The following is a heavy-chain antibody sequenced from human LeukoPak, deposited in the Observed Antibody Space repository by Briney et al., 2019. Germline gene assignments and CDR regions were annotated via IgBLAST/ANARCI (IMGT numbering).Heavy chain of an antibody. CDR1: GFTFDDYA. Sequence: GGSLRLSCAASGFTFDDYAMHWVRQAPGKGLEWVSGISWNSGSIGYADSVKGRFTISRDNAKNSLYLQMNSLRAEDTALYYCAKDTGYSSGGAESGLPTFDYWGQGTLVTVSS. V-gene: IGHV3-9*01. CDR2: ISWNSGSI. D-gene: IGHD6-19*01. CDR3: AKDTGYSSGGAESGLPTFDY. J-gene: IGHJ4*02.